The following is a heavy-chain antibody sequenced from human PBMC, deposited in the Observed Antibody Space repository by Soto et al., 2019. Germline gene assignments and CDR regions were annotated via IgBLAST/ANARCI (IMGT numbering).Heavy chain of an antibody. D-gene: IGHD2-2*01. CDR1: GFTFSSYS. V-gene: IGHV3-21*01. J-gene: IGHJ6*03. Sequence: GGSLRLSCAASGFTFSSYSMNWVRQAPGKGLEWVSSISSSSSYIYYADSVKGRFTISRDNAKNSLYLQMNSLRAEDTAVYYCARVRVVVPAARDYYYYYYMDVWGKGTTVTVSS. CDR3: ARVRVVVPAARDYYYYYYMDV. CDR2: ISSSSSYI.